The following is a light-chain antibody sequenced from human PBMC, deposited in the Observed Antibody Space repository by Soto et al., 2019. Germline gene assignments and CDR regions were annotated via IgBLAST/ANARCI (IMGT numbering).Light chain of an antibody. CDR1: QSVLYSSNNKNY. V-gene: IGKV4-1*01. J-gene: IGKJ5*01. CDR3: QQYYSTLPIT. Sequence: DIVMTQSPDSLAVSLGERATINCKSSQSVLYSSNNKNYLAWYQQKPGQPPKLLIYWASTRESGVPDRFSGSGSGPDFTLTISSLQAEDVAVYYCQQYYSTLPITFGQGTRLEIK. CDR2: WAS.